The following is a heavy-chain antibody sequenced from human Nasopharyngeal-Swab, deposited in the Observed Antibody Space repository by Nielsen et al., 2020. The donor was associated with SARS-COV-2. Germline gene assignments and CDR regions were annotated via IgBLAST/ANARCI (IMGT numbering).Heavy chain of an antibody. CDR2: ISTSSSYI. CDR3: VRGHCTGGSCPLDH. J-gene: IGHJ4*02. V-gene: IGHV3-21*04. CDR1: GFTFSSYG. D-gene: IGHD2-15*01. Sequence: GESLKISCAASGFTFSSYGMNWVRQAPGKGLELVSSISTSSSYIYYADSVKGRFTISRDNAKSSLHLQMNSLRVEDTARYYCVRGHCTGGSCPLDHWGQGTLVTVSS.